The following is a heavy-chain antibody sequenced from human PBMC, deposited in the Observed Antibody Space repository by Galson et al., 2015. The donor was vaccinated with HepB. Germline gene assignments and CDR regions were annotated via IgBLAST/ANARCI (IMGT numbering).Heavy chain of an antibody. CDR1: GFTFRTYW. Sequence: SLRLSCAASGFTFRTYWMHWVRQAPGQGLVWVSHINSDGGNTSYADSVKGRFTISRDNAKNTLYRQMNRLRAEDTAVYRCVRTRYWSGDSCYSGPLDYWGQGTLVTVSS. D-gene: IGHD2-15*01. CDR2: INSDGGNT. J-gene: IGHJ4*02. CDR3: VRTRYWSGDSCYSGPLDY. V-gene: IGHV3-74*01.